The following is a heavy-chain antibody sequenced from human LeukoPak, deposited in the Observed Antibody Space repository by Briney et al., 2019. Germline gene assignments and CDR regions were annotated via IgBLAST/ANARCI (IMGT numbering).Heavy chain of an antibody. CDR2: IDWDDDK. Sequence: SGPALVKPTQTLTLTCTFSGFSLITPVMCVSWIRQPPGKALEWLARIDWDDDKYYSTSLRTRRTISKDTSKNQVVLTMTNMDPVDTATYYCARDPRGSGSYYRTSYYFGMDVWGQGTTVTVSS. CDR1: GFSLITPVMC. D-gene: IGHD3-10*01. CDR3: ARDPRGSGSYYRTSYYFGMDV. J-gene: IGHJ6*02. V-gene: IGHV2-70*11.